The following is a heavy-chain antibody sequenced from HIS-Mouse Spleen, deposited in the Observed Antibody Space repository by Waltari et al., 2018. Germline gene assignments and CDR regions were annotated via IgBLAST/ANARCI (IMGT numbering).Heavy chain of an antibody. CDR1: GGSVSSGSYY. Sequence: QVQLQESGPGLVKPSETLSLTCTVSGGSVSSGSYYWSWIRQPPGKGLEWIVYIYYSGTTTSLPPLKSRVTISVDTSKNQFSLKLSSVTAADTAVYYCASRSYSSGWYKAFDIWGQGTMVTVSS. CDR2: IYYSGTT. J-gene: IGHJ3*02. D-gene: IGHD6-19*01. CDR3: ASRSYSSGWYKAFDI. V-gene: IGHV4-61*01.